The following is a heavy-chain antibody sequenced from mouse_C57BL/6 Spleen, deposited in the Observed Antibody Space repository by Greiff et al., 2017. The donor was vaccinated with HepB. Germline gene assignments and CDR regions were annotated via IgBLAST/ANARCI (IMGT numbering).Heavy chain of an antibody. Sequence: VQLQQPGAELVKPGASVKLSCKASGYTFTSYWMQWVKQRPGQGLEWIGEIDPSDSYTNYNQKFKGKATLTVDTSSSTAYMQLSSLTSEDSAVYYCARSIYYDPRGYFEGWGTGTTVTVSS. D-gene: IGHD2-4*01. V-gene: IGHV1-50*01. J-gene: IGHJ1*03. CDR2: IDPSDSYT. CDR1: GYTFTSYW. CDR3: ARSIYYDPRGYFEG.